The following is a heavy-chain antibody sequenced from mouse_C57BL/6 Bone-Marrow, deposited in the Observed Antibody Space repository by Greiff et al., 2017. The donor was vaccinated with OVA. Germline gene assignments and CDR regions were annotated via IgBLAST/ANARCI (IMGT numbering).Heavy chain of an antibody. CDR2: IYPGDGDT. Sequence: VKLQESGAELVKPGASVKISCKASGYAFSSYWMNWVKQRPGKGLEWIGQIYPGDGDTNYNGKFKGKATLTADKSSSTAYMQLSSLTSEDSAVYFCARRGITTVASMDYWGQGTSVTVSS. V-gene: IGHV1-80*01. D-gene: IGHD1-1*01. CDR1: GYAFSSYW. CDR3: ARRGITTVASMDY. J-gene: IGHJ4*01.